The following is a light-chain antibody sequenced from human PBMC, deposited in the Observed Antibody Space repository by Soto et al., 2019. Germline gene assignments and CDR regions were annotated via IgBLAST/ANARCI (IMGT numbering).Light chain of an antibody. J-gene: IGLJ3*02. V-gene: IGLV4-69*01. CDR2: VNSDGSH. CDR3: QTWGTGIRV. Sequence: QPVLTQSPSASASLGASVKLTCSLSSGHTTYGIAWHQQQPEKGPRYLMKVNSDGSHKTGDGIPDRFSGSSSGTERYLTISSLQSEDEADYYCQTWGTGIRVFGGGTKVTVL. CDR1: SGHTTYG.